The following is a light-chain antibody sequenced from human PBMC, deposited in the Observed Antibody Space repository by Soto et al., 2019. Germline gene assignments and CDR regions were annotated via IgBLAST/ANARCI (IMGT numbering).Light chain of an antibody. J-gene: IGKJ4*01. V-gene: IGKV1-39*01. Sequence: DIQMTQSPSSLSAFVGDRVTITCRARQSISNSLNWYQQKPGKAPRLLISTISSLQSGVPSRFTGSGSGTDFTLTISSLQPEDFATYYCQQTHSTPLTFGGGTKV. CDR3: QQTHSTPLT. CDR2: TIS. CDR1: QSISNS.